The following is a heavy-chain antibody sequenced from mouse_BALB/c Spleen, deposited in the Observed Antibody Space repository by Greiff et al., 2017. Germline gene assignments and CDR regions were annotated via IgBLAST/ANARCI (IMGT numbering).Heavy chain of an antibody. Sequence: VQLKQSGPELVKPGASVKMSCKASGYTFTSYVMHWVKQKPGQGLEWIGYINPYNDGTKYNEKFKGKATLTSDKSSSTAYMELSSLTSEDSAVYYCARRDYYDYDGKAMDYWGQGTSVTVSS. V-gene: IGHV1-14*01. CDR1: GYTFTSYV. CDR3: ARRDYYDYDGKAMDY. CDR2: INPYNDGT. D-gene: IGHD2-4*01. J-gene: IGHJ4*01.